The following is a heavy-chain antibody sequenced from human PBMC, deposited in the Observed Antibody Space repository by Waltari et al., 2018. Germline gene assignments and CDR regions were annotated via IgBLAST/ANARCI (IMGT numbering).Heavy chain of an antibody. CDR2: IYAGEDT. V-gene: IGHV4-4*07. CDR3: ARDNNRQAFDV. J-gene: IGHJ3*01. CDR1: GGSISNSY. Sequence: QVQLQESGPGLVKPSGTLSLTCTVSGGSISNSYWHWIRQPAGKGLEWIGRIYAGEDTNYNPSPKSRVTMSLDTSKSQFSLKLNSVTAADTAVYYCARDNNRQAFDVWGQGIMVTVSS.